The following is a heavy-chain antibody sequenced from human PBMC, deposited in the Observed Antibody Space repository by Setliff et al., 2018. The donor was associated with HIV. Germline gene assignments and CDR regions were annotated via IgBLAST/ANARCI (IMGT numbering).Heavy chain of an antibody. CDR2: VYTSGNT. V-gene: IGHV4-4*07. CDR1: GDSISSYY. J-gene: IGHJ6*02. Sequence: SETLSLTCTVSGDSISSYYWSWIRQPAGKGLEWIGRVYTSGNTNYNPSLKSRVTMSVDTSKNQFSLKLTSVTASDTAVYYCARARYIVIRGDAGMDVWGPGTTVTVSS. CDR3: ARARYIVIRGDAGMDV. D-gene: IGHD3-10*01.